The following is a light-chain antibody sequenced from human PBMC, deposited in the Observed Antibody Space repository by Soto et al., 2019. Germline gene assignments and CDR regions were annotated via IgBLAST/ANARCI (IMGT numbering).Light chain of an antibody. CDR2: LAS. CDR3: HQVNAYPRT. CDR1: QGIGSY. Sequence: DIQFTQSPSFLPTSVGDKVTITCRASQGIGSYLAWNQQKPGKAPKAPICLASTLQSGVPSRFSGTGSGTEFNLTSSNLQPEDFATYYCHQVNAYPRTFGRGTQVE. J-gene: IGKJ1*01. V-gene: IGKV1-9*01.